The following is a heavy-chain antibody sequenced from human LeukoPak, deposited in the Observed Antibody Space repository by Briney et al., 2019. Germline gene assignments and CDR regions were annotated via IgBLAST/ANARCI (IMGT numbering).Heavy chain of an antibody. CDR2: ISSSSSYI. CDR1: GFTFSSYS. J-gene: IGHJ4*02. Sequence: GGSLRLSCAASGFTFSSYSMNWVRQAPGKGLEWVSSISSSSSYIYYADSVKGRFTISRDNAKNSLYLQMNSLRAEDTAVYYCARDPVEWELVLDYWGQGTLVTVSS. V-gene: IGHV3-21*01. D-gene: IGHD1-26*01. CDR3: ARDPVEWELVLDY.